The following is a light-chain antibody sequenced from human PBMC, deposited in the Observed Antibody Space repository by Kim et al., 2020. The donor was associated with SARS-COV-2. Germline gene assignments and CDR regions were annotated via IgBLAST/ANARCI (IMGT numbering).Light chain of an antibody. CDR1: QSVSSN. J-gene: IGKJ1*01. CDR2: GAS. Sequence: APGERTTLSCSASQSVSSNLALYQQKPGQAPRLLLYGASTRATGIPARFSGSGSGTEFTLTISSLQSEDFAIYYCQQYNNWPPWTFGQGTKVDIK. V-gene: IGKV3-15*01. CDR3: QQYNNWPPWT.